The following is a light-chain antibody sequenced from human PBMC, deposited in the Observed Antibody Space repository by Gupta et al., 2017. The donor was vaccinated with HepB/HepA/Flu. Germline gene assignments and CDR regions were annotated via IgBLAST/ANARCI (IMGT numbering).Light chain of an antibody. CDR2: GAS. Sequence: EIVMTQSPATLSVSPGERATLSCRASQSVSSNLDWFQQKPGQAPRLLIYGASTRATGIPARFSGSGSGTEFTLTISSLQSEDFAVYYCQQYNNWPLTFGQGTKVESK. CDR3: QQYNNWPLT. J-gene: IGKJ1*01. CDR1: QSVSSN. V-gene: IGKV3-15*01.